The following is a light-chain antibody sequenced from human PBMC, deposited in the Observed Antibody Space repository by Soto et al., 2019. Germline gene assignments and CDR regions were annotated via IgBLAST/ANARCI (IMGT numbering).Light chain of an antibody. V-gene: IGLV2-11*01. CDR1: SSDVGGYNY. CDR3: CSYAGNYTYV. J-gene: IGLJ1*01. Sequence: LTQPRSVSGSPGQSVTISCTGTSSDVGGYNYVSWYQQYPGKAPKLMIYDVSKRPSGVPDRFSGSKSGNTASLTISGLQAEDEADYYCCSYAGNYTYVFXTGTKVTVL. CDR2: DVS.